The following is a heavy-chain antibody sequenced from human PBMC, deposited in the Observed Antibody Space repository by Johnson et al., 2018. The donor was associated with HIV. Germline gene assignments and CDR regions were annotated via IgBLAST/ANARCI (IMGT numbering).Heavy chain of an antibody. J-gene: IGHJ3*02. CDR1: GFTFRSYG. D-gene: IGHD5-12*01. CDR2: IRYDGSNK. V-gene: IGHV3-30*02. Sequence: QVQLVESGGGVVQPGGSLRLSCAASGFTFRSYGMHWVRQAPGKGLEWVTFIRYDGSNKYYADSVKGRFTISRDNSKNTLYLQLKILRAEDTAVYFCATITEDAFDIWGQGTMVTVSS. CDR3: ATITEDAFDI.